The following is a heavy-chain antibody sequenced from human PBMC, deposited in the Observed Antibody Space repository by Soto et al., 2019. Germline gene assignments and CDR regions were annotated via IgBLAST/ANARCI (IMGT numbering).Heavy chain of an antibody. CDR2: INPSGGST. V-gene: IGHV1-46*01. D-gene: IGHD6-19*01. CDR1: GYTFTSYY. Sequence: QVQLVQSGAEVKKPGASVKVSCKASGYTFTSYYMHWVRQAPGQGLEWMGIINPSGGSTSYAQKFQSRVTMTRDTSTSTVYMELSSLRSEDTAVYYCARTMYSSGWDTLAGYGMDVWGQGTTVTVSS. J-gene: IGHJ6*02. CDR3: ARTMYSSGWDTLAGYGMDV.